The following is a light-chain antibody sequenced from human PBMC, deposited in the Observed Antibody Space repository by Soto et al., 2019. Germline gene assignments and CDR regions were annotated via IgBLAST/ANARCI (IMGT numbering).Light chain of an antibody. V-gene: IGLV2-8*01. Sequence: LTQPPSASGSPGQSVAISCTGTSSDVGGYDYVSWYQQHPGKAPKLMIYEVTKRPSGVPDRFSGSKSGNTASLTVSGLQAEDEADYYCCSYAGNHDYVFGTGTKVTVL. J-gene: IGLJ1*01. CDR2: EVT. CDR1: SSDVGGYDY. CDR3: CSYAGNHDYV.